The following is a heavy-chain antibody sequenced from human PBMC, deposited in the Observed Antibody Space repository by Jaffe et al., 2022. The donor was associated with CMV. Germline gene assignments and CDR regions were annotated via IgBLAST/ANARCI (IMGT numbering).Heavy chain of an antibody. CDR3: AKDPAVAGRTRGWFDP. CDR1: GFTFSSYA. CDR2: ISGSGGST. Sequence: EVQLLESGGGLVQPGGSLRLSCAASGFTFSSYAMSWVRQAPGKGLEWVSAISGSGGSTYYADSVKGRFTISRDNSKNTLYLQMNSLRAEDTAVYYCAKDPAVAGRTRGWFDPWGQGTLVTVSS. D-gene: IGHD6-19*01. J-gene: IGHJ5*02. V-gene: IGHV3-23*01.